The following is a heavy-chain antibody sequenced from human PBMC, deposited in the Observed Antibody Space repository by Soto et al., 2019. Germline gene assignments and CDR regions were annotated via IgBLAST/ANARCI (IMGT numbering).Heavy chain of an antibody. CDR3: ASGQNSDAFDI. Sequence: GGSLRLSCAASGFIFSNYAMTWVRQAPGRGLEWVSGISGSGVYTYSADSVKGRFTLSRDSSKNTLYLQMNSLRAEDTAVYYCASGQNSDAFDIWGQGTMVT. CDR2: ISGSGVYT. J-gene: IGHJ3*02. CDR1: GFIFSNYA. V-gene: IGHV3-23*01. D-gene: IGHD2-15*01.